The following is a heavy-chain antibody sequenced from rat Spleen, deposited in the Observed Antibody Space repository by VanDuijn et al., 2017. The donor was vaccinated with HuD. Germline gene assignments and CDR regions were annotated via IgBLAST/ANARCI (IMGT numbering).Heavy chain of an antibody. V-gene: IGHV2S30*01. CDR2: MRFDGDT. CDR3: ATTGYNLDY. CDR1: GFSLSGNI. Sequence: QVQLRESGPGLVQSSQTLSLTCNVSGFSLSGNIVHWVRQPPGKGLEWMGRMRFDGDTRYNSVLKSRLSISRDTSRNQVFLELNSLQTDDTATYYCATTGYNLDYWGQGVMVTVSS. J-gene: IGHJ2*01. D-gene: IGHD1-5*01.